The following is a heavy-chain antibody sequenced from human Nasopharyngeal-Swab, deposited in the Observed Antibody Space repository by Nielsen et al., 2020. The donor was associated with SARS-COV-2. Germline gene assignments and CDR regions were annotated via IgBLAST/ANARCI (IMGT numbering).Heavy chain of an antibody. CDR3: AKVPLYYYDSSGPRDY. D-gene: IGHD3-22*01. J-gene: IGHJ4*02. Sequence: GGSLRLSCAASGSTFSNYAMSWVRQAPGKGLEWVSAISGSGGSTYYADSVKGRFTISRDNSKNTLYLQMNSLRAEDTAVYYCAKVPLYYYDSSGPRDYWGQGTLVTVSS. CDR2: ISGSGGST. V-gene: IGHV3-23*01. CDR1: GSTFSNYA.